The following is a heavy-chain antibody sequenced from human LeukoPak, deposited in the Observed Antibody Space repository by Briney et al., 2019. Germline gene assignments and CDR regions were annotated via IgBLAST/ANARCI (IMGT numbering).Heavy chain of an antibody. Sequence: ASVKVSCKASGYTXTSNYIHGVRQAPGQGLEWMGLVNPSGGSTTYAQMFQGRVTMTRDTSTSTVYLELSSLRSEDTAVYYCAKGGVAGTFDYWGQGTQVTVSS. CDR1: GYTXTSNY. V-gene: IGHV1-46*01. CDR3: AKGGVAGTFDY. D-gene: IGHD6-19*01. J-gene: IGHJ4*02. CDR2: VNPSGGST.